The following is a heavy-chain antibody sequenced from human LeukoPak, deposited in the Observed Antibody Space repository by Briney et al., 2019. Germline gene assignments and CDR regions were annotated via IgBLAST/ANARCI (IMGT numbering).Heavy chain of an antibody. CDR1: GSTFTSYS. D-gene: IGHD1-7*01. J-gene: IGHJ5*02. CDR2: IDPSESYT. CDR3: AQSRIAGTTDWFDP. Sequence: GESLKISCKASGSTFTSYSISGVRKMPGKGLEWMQRIDPSESYTNYSPSFQGHVTISADKSISTAYLQWSSLKASDNAMYYCAQSRIAGTTDWFDPWGQGTLVTVSS. V-gene: IGHV5-10-1*01.